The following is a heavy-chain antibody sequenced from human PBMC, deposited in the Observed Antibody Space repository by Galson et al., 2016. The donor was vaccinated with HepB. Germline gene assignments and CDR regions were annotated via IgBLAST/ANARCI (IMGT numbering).Heavy chain of an antibody. V-gene: IGHV3-21*06. CDR2: ISVYGDEI. Sequence: SLRLSCAASGFTFSSYSMHWVRRTPGRGLEWVSSISVYGDEIYYAASVKGRFAISRDNAENSLYLQMSSLRAEDTAVYYCVRATNFYGSGLFYYHGMDVWGQGTTVTVSS. J-gene: IGHJ6*02. D-gene: IGHD3-10*01. CDR3: VRATNFYGSGLFYYHGMDV. CDR1: GFTFSSYS.